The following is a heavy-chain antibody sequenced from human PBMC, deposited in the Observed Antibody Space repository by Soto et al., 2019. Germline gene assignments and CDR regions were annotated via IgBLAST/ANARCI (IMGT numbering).Heavy chain of an antibody. Sequence: GGSLRLSIAPSGFNFNSYGIHWVRQAPGKGLEWVAVIWYDGSNKYYADSVKGRFTISRDISKNTVYLQMNSVRAEDTAVYFCARDKLSYDSSGYYGYWGQGSLVTVSS. V-gene: IGHV3-33*01. CDR3: ARDKLSYDSSGYYGY. CDR2: IWYDGSNK. J-gene: IGHJ4*02. CDR1: GFNFNSYG. D-gene: IGHD3-22*01.